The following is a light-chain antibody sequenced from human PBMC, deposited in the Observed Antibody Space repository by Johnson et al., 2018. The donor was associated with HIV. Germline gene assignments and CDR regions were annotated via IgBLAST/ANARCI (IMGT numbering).Light chain of an antibody. V-gene: IGLV1-51*01. CDR2: DNN. CDR3: GTWDSSLSAHYV. CDR1: NSNIGSNY. J-gene: IGLJ1*01. Sequence: QSVLTQPPSVSAAPGQKVTISCSGSNSNIGSNYVSWYQQLPGTAPKLLIYDNNKRPSGIPDRFSGSKSGPSATLDLTGLQTGDEADYYCGTWDSSLSAHYVFGTGTKITVL.